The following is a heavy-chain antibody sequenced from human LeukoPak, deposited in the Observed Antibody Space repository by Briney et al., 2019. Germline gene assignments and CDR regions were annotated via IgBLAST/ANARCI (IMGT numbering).Heavy chain of an antibody. D-gene: IGHD3-3*01. J-gene: IGHJ4*02. V-gene: IGHV3-48*03. CDR1: GFTFSDYE. Sequence: GGSLRLSCAASGFTFSDYEMNWVRQAPGKGLEWILYISTSGSIIHYADSVKGRFTISRDNARNLLSLQMNSLRAEDTAVYYCARGDPIYDFWSGGDYWGQGSLVTVSS. CDR3: ARGDPIYDFWSGGDY. CDR2: ISTSGSII.